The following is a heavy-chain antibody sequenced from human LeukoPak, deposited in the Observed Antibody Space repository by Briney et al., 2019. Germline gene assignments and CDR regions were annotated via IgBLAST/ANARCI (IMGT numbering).Heavy chain of an antibody. J-gene: IGHJ4*02. D-gene: IGHD3-3*01. CDR2: ISAYNGNT. V-gene: IGHV1-18*01. CDR3: ARDRGYDFWSGYYPLYFDY. Sequence: GASVKVSCKTSGGTVSSYGISWVRQAPGQGLEWMGWISAYNGNTNYAQKLQGRVTMTTDTSTSTAYMELRSLRSDDTAVYYCARDRGYDFWSGYYPLYFDYWGQGTLVTVSS. CDR1: GGTVSSYG.